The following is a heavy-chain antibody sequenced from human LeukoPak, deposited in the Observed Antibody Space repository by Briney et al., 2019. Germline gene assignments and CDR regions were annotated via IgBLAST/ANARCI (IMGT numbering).Heavy chain of an antibody. V-gene: IGHV4-61*02. J-gene: IGHJ3*02. CDR2: IYTSGST. CDR3: ARGLGRRYLLLYRLWAFDI. Sequence: PSETLSLTCTVSGGSITSGSYYWSWIRQPAGKGLEWIGRIYTSGSTNYNPSLKSRVTIPVDMSKNQFSLKLSSVTAVDTAVYYCARGLGRRYLLLYRLWAFDIWGQGTMVTVSS. CDR1: GGSITSGSYY. D-gene: IGHD2-2*02.